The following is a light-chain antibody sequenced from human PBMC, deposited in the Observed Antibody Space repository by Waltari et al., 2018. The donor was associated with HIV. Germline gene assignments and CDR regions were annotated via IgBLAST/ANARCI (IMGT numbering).Light chain of an antibody. CDR2: EVT. V-gene: IGLV2-23*02. Sequence: SALTHPPSVSGYSGQSITLSRVETRNNVWSDDLVSWYTQHPGEAHKLIIYEVTKRPSGVSNRFSGSKSGNTASLTISGLQAEDEADYYCCSCPRSGIRYVFGTGTKVTVL. CDR1: RNNVWSDDL. CDR3: CSCPRSGIRYV. J-gene: IGLJ1*01.